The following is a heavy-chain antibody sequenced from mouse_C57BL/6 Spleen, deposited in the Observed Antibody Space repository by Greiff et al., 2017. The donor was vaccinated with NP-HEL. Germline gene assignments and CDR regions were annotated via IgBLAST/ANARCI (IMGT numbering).Heavy chain of an antibody. CDR2: IDPNSGGT. J-gene: IGHJ3*01. D-gene: IGHD2-4*01. CDR1: GYTFTSYW. V-gene: IGHV1-72*01. Sequence: QVQLKQPGAELVKPGASVKLSCKASGYTFTSYWMHWVKQRPGRGLEWIGRIDPNSGGTKYNEKFKSKATLTVDKPSSTAYMQLSSLTSEDSAVYYCAREADYDGGAWFAYWGQGTLVTVSA. CDR3: AREADYDGGAWFAY.